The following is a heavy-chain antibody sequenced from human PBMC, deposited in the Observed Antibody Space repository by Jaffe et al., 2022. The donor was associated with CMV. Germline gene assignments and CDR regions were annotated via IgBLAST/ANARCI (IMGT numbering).Heavy chain of an antibody. CDR1: GFSLSTSGMC. CDR3: ARIRVGNWNDGFGWFDP. D-gene: IGHD1-1*01. Sequence: QVTLRESGPALVKPTQTLTLTCTFSGFSLSTSGMCVSWIRQPPGKALEWLALIDWDDDKYYSTSLKTRLTISKDTSKNQVVLTMTNMDPVDTATYYCARIRVGNWNDGFGWFDPWGQGTLVTVSS. V-gene: IGHV2-70*01. J-gene: IGHJ5*02. CDR2: IDWDDDK.